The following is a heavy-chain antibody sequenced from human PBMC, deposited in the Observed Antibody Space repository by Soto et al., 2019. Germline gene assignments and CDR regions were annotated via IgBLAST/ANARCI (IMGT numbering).Heavy chain of an antibody. CDR2: IWYDGSNK. CDR3: ARLYTWIMDY. J-gene: IGHJ4*02. D-gene: IGHD5-12*01. Sequence: QVQLVESGGGVVQPGRSLRLSCVASGFNFRNYGMHWVRQAPGKGLEWVAIIWYDGSNKYYSDSVKGRFTISRDNSKDTLYLQMNNLRAEDTAVYYCARLYTWIMDYWGQGTLVTVSS. V-gene: IGHV3-33*01. CDR1: GFNFRNYG.